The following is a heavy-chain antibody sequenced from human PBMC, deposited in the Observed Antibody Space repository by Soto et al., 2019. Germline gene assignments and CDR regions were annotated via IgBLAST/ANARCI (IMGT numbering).Heavy chain of an antibody. CDR1: GGSVRSDNYY. D-gene: IGHD1-7*01. CDR2: INNSGST. J-gene: IGHJ4*02. CDR3: ARVFDTMTGTKQFDY. Sequence: PSETLSLTCSVSGGSVRSDNYYWSWIRQPPGKGPEWIGDINNSGSTNSNPSLKSRVTISVDTSKNHFSLRLTSVTAADTAVYYCARVFDTMTGTKQFDYWGQGTLVTVSS. V-gene: IGHV4-61*03.